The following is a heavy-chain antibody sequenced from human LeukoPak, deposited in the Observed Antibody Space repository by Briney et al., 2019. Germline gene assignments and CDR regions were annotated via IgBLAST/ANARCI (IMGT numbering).Heavy chain of an antibody. CDR2: IKQDGSEK. J-gene: IGHJ4*02. CDR1: GLTFSSYW. CDR3: ARTYVPTYYFDSSGHYQAYFDY. D-gene: IGHD3-22*01. Sequence: GGSLRLSCAASGLTFSSYWMSLVRQAPGKGLEWVGNIKQDGSEKYYVDSVKGRFTITRDNAKNSLYLQMNSLRAEDTAVYYCARTYVPTYYFDSSGHYQAYFDYWGQGTLVTVSS. V-gene: IGHV3-7*01.